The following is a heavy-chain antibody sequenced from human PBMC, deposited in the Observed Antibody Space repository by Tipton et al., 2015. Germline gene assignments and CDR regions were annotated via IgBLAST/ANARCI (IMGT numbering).Heavy chain of an antibody. Sequence: LRLSCAASRFTFSTYNMNWVRQAPGKGLEWIGSFFHSGNTFHNPSLRSRVIISVDTSKNQFSLTVTSVTAADTAVYYCARSRYTVTPDSWGQGTLVTVSS. V-gene: IGHV4-38-2*01. CDR3: ARSRYTVTPDS. CDR1: RFTFSTYN. J-gene: IGHJ4*02. CDR2: FFHSGNT. D-gene: IGHD4-17*01.